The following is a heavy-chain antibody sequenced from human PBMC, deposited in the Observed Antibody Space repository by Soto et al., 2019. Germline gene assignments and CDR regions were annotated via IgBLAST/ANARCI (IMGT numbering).Heavy chain of an antibody. V-gene: IGHV4-34*01. CDR2: INHSGST. D-gene: IGHD3-22*01. CDR1: GGSFSVYY. J-gene: IGHJ5*02. CDR3: ARGVYYYDSSGYFLWFDP. Sequence: SETLSLTCAVYGGSFSVYYWSWIRQPPGKGLEWIGEINHSGSTNYNPSLKSRVTISVDTSKNQFSLKLSSVTAADTAVYYCARGVYYYDSSGYFLWFDPWGQGTLVTVSS.